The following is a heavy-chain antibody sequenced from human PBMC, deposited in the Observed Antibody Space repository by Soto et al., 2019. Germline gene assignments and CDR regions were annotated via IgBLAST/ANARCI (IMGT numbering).Heavy chain of an antibody. CDR2: INAGNGNT. CDR1: GYTFTSYA. D-gene: IGHD6-13*01. Sequence: ASVKVSCKASGYTFTSYAMHWVRQAPGQRLEWMGWINAGNGNTKYSQKFQGRVTITRDTSASTAYMELSSLRSEDTAVYYCAAGRVYSIRDECWGQGSLVNVSS. V-gene: IGHV1-3*01. CDR3: AAGRVYSIRDEC. J-gene: IGHJ4*02.